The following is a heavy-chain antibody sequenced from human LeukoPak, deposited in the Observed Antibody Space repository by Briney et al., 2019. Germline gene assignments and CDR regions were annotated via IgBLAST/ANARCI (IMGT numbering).Heavy chain of an antibody. CDR2: IYHSGST. CDR1: GGSISSSNW. J-gene: IGHJ4*02. Sequence: SGTLSLTCAVSGGSISSSNWWSWVRQPPWKGLEWIGEIYHSGSTNYNPSLKSRVTISVDKSKNQFSLKLSSVTAADAAVYYCARLTYSSSWYPRCFDYWGQGTLVTVSS. V-gene: IGHV4-4*02. D-gene: IGHD6-13*01. CDR3: ARLTYSSSWYPRCFDY.